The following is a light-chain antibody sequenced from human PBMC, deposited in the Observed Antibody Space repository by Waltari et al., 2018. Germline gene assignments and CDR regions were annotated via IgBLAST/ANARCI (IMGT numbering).Light chain of an antibody. CDR1: HNIGTY. J-gene: IGKJ1*01. Sequence: LTQSPGTLSLSPGARAILSCRASHNIGTYLVWYQQKPGQPPRLLMYAASRRATGVPDRFSGSGSGTDFSLTISILEPEDFAVYYCQNHERLPATFGQGTRVEIK. CDR3: QNHERLPAT. V-gene: IGKV3-20*01. CDR2: AAS.